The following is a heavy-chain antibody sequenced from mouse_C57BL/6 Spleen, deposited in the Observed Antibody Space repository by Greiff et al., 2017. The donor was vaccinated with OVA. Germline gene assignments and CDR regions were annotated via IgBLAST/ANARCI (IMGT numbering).Heavy chain of an antibody. CDR2: IYPGSGNT. J-gene: IGHJ3*01. Sequence: VQLQQSGPELVKPGASVKISCKASGYTFTDYYINWVKQRPGQGLGWIGWIYPGSGNTKYNEKCKGKATLTVDTSSSTAYMQRSSLTSEDSAVYVCARVGDSSSYSWFAYWGQGTLVTVSA. CDR3: ARVGDSSSYSWFAY. D-gene: IGHD3-2*02. V-gene: IGHV1-84*01. CDR1: GYTFTDYY.